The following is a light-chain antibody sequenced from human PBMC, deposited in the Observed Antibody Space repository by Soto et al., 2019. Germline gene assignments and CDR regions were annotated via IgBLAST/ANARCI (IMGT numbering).Light chain of an antibody. CDR1: QSVSSD. Sequence: EIVLTQSQATLSVSPPERARLXCRASQSVSSDLAWYQQKPGQAPRLLIYYTSTRATGFPARFSGGGSGTEFTLTISSLQSEDFVVYYCQQYNNWPPAWTFGQGTKVDIK. J-gene: IGKJ1*01. V-gene: IGKV3-15*01. CDR2: YTS. CDR3: QQYNNWPPAWT.